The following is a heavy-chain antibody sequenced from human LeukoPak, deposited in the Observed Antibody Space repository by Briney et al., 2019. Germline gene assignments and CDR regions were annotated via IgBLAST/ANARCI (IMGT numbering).Heavy chain of an antibody. CDR3: ARAPDYGDYVLLDY. Sequence: SETLSLTCTVSGGSISSGGYYWSWIRQHPGKGLEWIGYTYYSGSTYYNPSLKSRVTISVDTSKNQFSLKLSSVTAADTAVYYCARAPDYGDYVLLDYWGQGTLVTVSS. D-gene: IGHD4-17*01. V-gene: IGHV4-31*03. CDR1: GGSISSGGYY. CDR2: TYYSGST. J-gene: IGHJ4*02.